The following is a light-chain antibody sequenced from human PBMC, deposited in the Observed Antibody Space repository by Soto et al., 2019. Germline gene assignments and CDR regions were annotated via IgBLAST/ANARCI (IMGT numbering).Light chain of an antibody. CDR1: QSVSSY. CDR2: DAS. V-gene: IGKV3-11*01. CDR3: QQRTSWPRT. J-gene: IGKJ1*01. Sequence: EIVLTQSPATLSLSPGERATLSCRASQSVSSYLAWYQQKPGQAPRLLIYDASNRATGIPARFTGSGSGTDFTLTISSLEPEDFAVYYSQQRTSWPRTFGQGTRVEIK.